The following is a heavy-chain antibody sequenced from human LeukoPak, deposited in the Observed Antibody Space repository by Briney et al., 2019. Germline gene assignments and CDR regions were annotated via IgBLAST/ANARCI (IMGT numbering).Heavy chain of an antibody. D-gene: IGHD6-13*01. J-gene: IGHJ5*02. V-gene: IGHV3-23*01. Sequence: GGSLRLSCAASGFTFSSYAMTWVRQAPGKGLEWVSAISGSGGSTYYADSVKGRFTISRDNSKNTLYLQMNSLRAEDTAVYYCAKNTDQQLDSPDWFDPWGQGTLVTVSS. CDR1: GFTFSSYA. CDR3: AKNTDQQLDSPDWFDP. CDR2: ISGSGGST.